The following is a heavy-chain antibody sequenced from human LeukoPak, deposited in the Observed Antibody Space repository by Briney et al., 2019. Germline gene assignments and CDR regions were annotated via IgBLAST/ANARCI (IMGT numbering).Heavy chain of an antibody. V-gene: IGHV4-34*01. CDR3: ARGRDDYTDYNWFEP. CDR1: GVSFSGYY. Sequence: SETLSLTCAVSGVSFSGYYWSWIRQSPEKGLEWIGEINHSAYANYNPSLKSRVTISLDTSKTQFSLKLLSATAADTAVYYCARGRDDYTDYNWFEPWGQGTLVTVSS. CDR2: INHSAYA. D-gene: IGHD4-11*01. J-gene: IGHJ5*02.